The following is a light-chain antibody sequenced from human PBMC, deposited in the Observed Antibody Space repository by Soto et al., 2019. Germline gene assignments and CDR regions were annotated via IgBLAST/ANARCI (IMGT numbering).Light chain of an antibody. CDR2: EVS. Sequence: QSALTQPASVSGSPGQSITISCTGTSSDVGGYNYVSWYQQHPGKAPKLMIYEVSDRPSGISSRFSGSKSGNTASLTISGLQTEDEADYYCQSYDNILSGPLFGGGTKLTVL. CDR3: QSYDNILSGPL. V-gene: IGLV2-14*01. J-gene: IGLJ3*02. CDR1: SSDVGGYNY.